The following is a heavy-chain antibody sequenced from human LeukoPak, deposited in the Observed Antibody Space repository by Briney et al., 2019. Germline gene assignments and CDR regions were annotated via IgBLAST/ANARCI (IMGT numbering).Heavy chain of an antibody. Sequence: GSLRLSCAASGFTFSSYSMNWVRQAPGKGLEWVSSISSSGSYIYYADSVKGRFTISRDNSKNTLYLQMNSLRAEDTAVYYCAKEMKPWMHFDYWGQGTLVTVSS. V-gene: IGHV3-21*01. CDR2: ISSSGSYI. CDR3: AKEMKPWMHFDY. J-gene: IGHJ4*02. CDR1: GFTFSSYS. D-gene: IGHD5-12*01.